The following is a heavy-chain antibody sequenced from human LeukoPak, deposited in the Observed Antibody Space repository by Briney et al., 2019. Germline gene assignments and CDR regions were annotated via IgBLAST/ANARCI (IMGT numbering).Heavy chain of an antibody. D-gene: IGHD6-6*01. CDR1: GGSISSGGDY. CDR3: ARGLYSIVEY. CDR2: ISYSGST. Sequence: SETLSLTCNVSGGSISSGGDYWNWLRQNPGKGLEWIGYISYSGSTYYNPSLKSRVTISVETSKNQFSLKLRSATAADTAVYYCARGLYSIVEYWGQGTLVTVSS. V-gene: IGHV4-31*03. J-gene: IGHJ4*02.